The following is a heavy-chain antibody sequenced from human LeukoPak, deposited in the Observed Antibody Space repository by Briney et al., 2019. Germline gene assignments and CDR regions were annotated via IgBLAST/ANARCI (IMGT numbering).Heavy chain of an antibody. CDR2: IKQDGSEK. J-gene: IGHJ4*02. CDR1: GFTFSSYW. V-gene: IGHV3-7*01. CDR3: ARGSYQLLW. D-gene: IGHD2-2*01. Sequence: GGSLRLSCAASGFTFSSYWMTWVRPAPGKGLEWVAHIKQDGSEKYYVDSVKGRFTISRDNAKNSLYLQMNSLRAEDTAVYYCARGSYQLLWGGQGTLVTVSS.